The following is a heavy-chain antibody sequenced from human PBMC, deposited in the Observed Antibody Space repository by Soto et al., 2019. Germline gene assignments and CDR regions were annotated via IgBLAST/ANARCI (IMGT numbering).Heavy chain of an antibody. CDR3: ARDPWAADY. D-gene: IGHD3-16*01. V-gene: IGHV3-66*01. Sequence: EVQLVESGGGLVQPGGSLILSCAASGFTVSTKYMSWGRQAPGKGLEWVSVIYSGGSTFYADSVRGRFTISRDNSKNTVNLQMNSLRAEDTAVYYCARDPWAADYWGQGTLVTVSS. CDR2: IYSGGST. J-gene: IGHJ4*02. CDR1: GFTVSTKY.